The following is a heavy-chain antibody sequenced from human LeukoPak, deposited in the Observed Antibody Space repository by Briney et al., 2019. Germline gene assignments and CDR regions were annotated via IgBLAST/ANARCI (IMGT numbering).Heavy chain of an antibody. Sequence: SETLSLTCAVYGGSFSGYYWSWIRQPPGKGLEWIGEINHSGSTNYNPSLKSRVTISVDTSKNQFSLKLSSVTAADTAVYYCARGVSYYYDSSGSPFDYWGQGTLVTVSS. V-gene: IGHV4-34*01. J-gene: IGHJ4*02. CDR2: INHSGST. CDR3: ARGVSYYYDSSGSPFDY. CDR1: GGSFSGYY. D-gene: IGHD3-22*01.